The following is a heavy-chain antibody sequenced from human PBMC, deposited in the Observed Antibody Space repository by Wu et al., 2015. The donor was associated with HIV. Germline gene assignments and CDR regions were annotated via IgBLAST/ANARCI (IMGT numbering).Heavy chain of an antibody. CDR2: IIPIVGTT. J-gene: IGHJ4*02. D-gene: IGHD5-24*01. Sequence: QVQLVQSGAEVKKPGSSVRVSCKASGVTFNNNAFNWVRQARGQGLEWIGGIIPIVGTTDYAQNFQDRVTITADASTSTSYMELRSLRSDDTAVYYCASAPNVEMTPITGVFDYWGQGTLVTVSS. V-gene: IGHV1-69*12. CDR1: GVTFNNNA. CDR3: ASAPNVEMTPITGVFDY.